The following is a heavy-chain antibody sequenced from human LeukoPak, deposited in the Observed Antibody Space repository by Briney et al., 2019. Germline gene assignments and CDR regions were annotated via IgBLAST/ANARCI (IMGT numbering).Heavy chain of an antibody. Sequence: ASVKVSCRVCGYTLTELSMHWVRQAPGKGLEWMGGFDPEDGETIYAQKFQGRVTMTEDTSTDTAYTELSSLRSEDTAVYYCALYCSGGSCYSYFDYWGQGTLVTVSS. CDR3: ALYCSGGSCYSYFDY. D-gene: IGHD2-15*01. J-gene: IGHJ4*02. CDR2: FDPEDGET. CDR1: GYTLTELS. V-gene: IGHV1-24*01.